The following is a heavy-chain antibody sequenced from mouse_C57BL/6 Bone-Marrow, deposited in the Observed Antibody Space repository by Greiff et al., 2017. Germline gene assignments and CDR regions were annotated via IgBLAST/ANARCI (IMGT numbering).Heavy chain of an antibody. J-gene: IGHJ3*01. D-gene: IGHD2-2*01. CDR2: IYPGDGDT. Sequence: VKVVESGPELVKPGASVKISCKASGYAFSSSWMNWVKQRPGKGLEWIGRIYPGDGDTTYNGKFKGKATLTADKSSSTAYMQLSSLTSEDSAVXFCARGGYDAWFAYWGQGTLVTVSA. V-gene: IGHV1-82*01. CDR3: ARGGYDAWFAY. CDR1: GYAFSSSW.